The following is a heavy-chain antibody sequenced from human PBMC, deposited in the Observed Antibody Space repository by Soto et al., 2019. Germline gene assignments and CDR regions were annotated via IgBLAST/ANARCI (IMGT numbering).Heavy chain of an antibody. V-gene: IGHV5-51*01. CDR1: GYSFTYYW. CDR3: ARVPSVVTPGNDYFGVDV. J-gene: IGHJ6*02. Sequence: EVRLAQSGGEVKKPGESLKISCKGSGYSFTYYWIAWVRQRPGKDLEWMGIIYPNDADTRYNPSFQGQVTISADKSISTAYLQWTSLKTSDTAMYYCARVPSVVTPGNDYFGVDVWGQGTTVIASS. D-gene: IGHD2-2*01. CDR2: IYPNDADT.